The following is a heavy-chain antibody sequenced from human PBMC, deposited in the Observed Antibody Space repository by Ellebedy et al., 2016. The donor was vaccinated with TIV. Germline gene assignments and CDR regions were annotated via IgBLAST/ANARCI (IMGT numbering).Heavy chain of an antibody. Sequence: MPSETLSLTCAVYGGSFSGYYWSWIRQPPGKGLEWIGYIYYTGSTNYNPSLKSRVTISVDTSKNQFSLKLSSVTAADTAVYYCARHKEGYCTNGVCSYFDYWGQGTLVTASS. CDR1: GGSFSGYY. V-gene: IGHV4-59*08. D-gene: IGHD2-8*01. CDR2: IYYTGST. CDR3: ARHKEGYCTNGVCSYFDY. J-gene: IGHJ4*02.